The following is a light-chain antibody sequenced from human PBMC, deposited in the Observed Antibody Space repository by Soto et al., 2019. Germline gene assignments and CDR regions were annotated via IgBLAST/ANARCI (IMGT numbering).Light chain of an antibody. CDR3: QQYANSPLT. CDR1: QSVSSSF. CDR2: GAS. Sequence: EIVLTQSPGALSLSPGERATLSCRASQSVSSSFLAWYQQKPGQAPRFLIYGASTRATGIPDRFSGSGSGTDFTLTISRLEPEDSAVYYCQQYANSPLTFGGGTKV. J-gene: IGKJ4*01. V-gene: IGKV3-20*01.